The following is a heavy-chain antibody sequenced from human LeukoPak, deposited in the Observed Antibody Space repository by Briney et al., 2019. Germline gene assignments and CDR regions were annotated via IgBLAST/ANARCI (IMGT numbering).Heavy chain of an antibody. J-gene: IGHJ6*02. V-gene: IGHV3-30*18. Sequence: GRSLRLSCAASGFTFSSYGMHWVRQAPGKGLEWAAVISYDGSNKYYADSVKGRFTISRDNSKNTLYLQMNSLRAEDTAVYYCAKVRRVGATLTYYYGMDVWGQGTTVTVSS. CDR3: AKVRRVGATLTYYYGMDV. D-gene: IGHD1-26*01. CDR1: GFTFSSYG. CDR2: ISYDGSNK.